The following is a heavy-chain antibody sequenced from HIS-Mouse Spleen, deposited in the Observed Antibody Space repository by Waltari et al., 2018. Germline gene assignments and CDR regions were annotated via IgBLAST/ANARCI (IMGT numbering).Heavy chain of an antibody. CDR2: IYYSGRT. CDR1: GGSISSSSYY. V-gene: IGHV4-39*07. J-gene: IGHJ5*02. D-gene: IGHD6-6*01. CDR3: ARDRIDSSSSRSWFDP. Sequence: QLQLQESGPGLVKPSETLSLTCTVSGGSISSSSYYWGWIRQPPGKGLEWIGSIYYSGRTYYQPSLKIRVTISVDTSKNQFSLKLSSVTAADTAVYYCARDRIDSSSSRSWFDPWGQGTLVTVSS.